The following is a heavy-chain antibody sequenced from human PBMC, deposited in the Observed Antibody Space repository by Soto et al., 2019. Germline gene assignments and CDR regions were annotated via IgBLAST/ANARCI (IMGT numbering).Heavy chain of an antibody. CDR2: IYPDDSDT. CDR3: ARHRRRYTSSWCQIDY. Sequence: PGESLKISCKSSGYSFTTYWIGWVRQMPGKGLEWVGIIYPDDSDTRYSPSFQGQVTISVDKSIRTAYLQWSNLQASDTAIYYCARHRRRYTSSWCQIDYWGQGTLVTVSS. V-gene: IGHV5-51*01. J-gene: IGHJ4*02. D-gene: IGHD6-13*01. CDR1: GYSFTTYW.